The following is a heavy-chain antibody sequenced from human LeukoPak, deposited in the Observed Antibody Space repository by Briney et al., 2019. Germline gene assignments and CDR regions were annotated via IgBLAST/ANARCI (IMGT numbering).Heavy chain of an antibody. J-gene: IGHJ4*02. CDR2: ISGYNGKT. Sequence: ASVKVSCKASGYTFTNYGITWVRQAPGQGLEWMGWISGYNGKTNYAQKVQGRLTMTTDASTSTAYMELRSPRSDDTAVYYCARGALAGEFDYWGQGTLVTVSS. D-gene: IGHD2-21*01. CDR1: GYTFTNYG. V-gene: IGHV1-18*01. CDR3: ARGALAGEFDY.